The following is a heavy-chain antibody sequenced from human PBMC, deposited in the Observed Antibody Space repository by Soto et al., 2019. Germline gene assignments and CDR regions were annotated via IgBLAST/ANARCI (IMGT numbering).Heavy chain of an antibody. J-gene: IGHJ6*02. CDR2: INPSGGST. CDR1: GYTFTDYY. Sequence: ASVKVSCTASGYTFTDYYIHFVRQAPGQGLEWMGMINPSGGSTSYAQKFQGRVTMTRDTSTSTVFMELSGLRSEDTAIYYCARGSSAAAGLYYYYGVDVWAQGTTVTVSS. D-gene: IGHD6-13*01. CDR3: ARGSSAAAGLYYYYGVDV. V-gene: IGHV1-46*01.